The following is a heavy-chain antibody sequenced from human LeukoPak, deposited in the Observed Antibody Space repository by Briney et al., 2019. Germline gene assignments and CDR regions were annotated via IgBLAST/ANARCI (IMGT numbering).Heavy chain of an antibody. CDR2: ISPSGGIT. CDR1: GFTFSSDA. J-gene: IGHJ4*02. Sequence: GGSLRLTCAASGFTFSSDAMSWVRQAPGKGLEWVSGISPSGGITYYTDSVKGRFTISRDNSKNTVSLQMNSLRGEDTAVYYCATGGGRGSYFSYWGQGTLVTVSS. CDR3: ATGGGRGSYFSY. D-gene: IGHD3-16*01. V-gene: IGHV3-23*01.